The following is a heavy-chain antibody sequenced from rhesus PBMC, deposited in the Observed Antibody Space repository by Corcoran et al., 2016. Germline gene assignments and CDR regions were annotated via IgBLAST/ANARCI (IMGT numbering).Heavy chain of an antibody. D-gene: IGHD4-29*01. CDR1: GCPLSSSY. CDR3: AREGPGSSYVDY. V-gene: IGHV4-169*02. J-gene: IGHJ4*01. Sequence: QLQLQESGPGLVKPSEALSVTCAVSGCPLSSSYWIWISPAHATGLEWIGYRDGRGRRTNDNPSLKSRVNLSVDTSKNQLSLKRSAVTTADTAVYYGAREGPGSSYVDYWGQGVLVTVSS. CDR2: RDGRGRRT.